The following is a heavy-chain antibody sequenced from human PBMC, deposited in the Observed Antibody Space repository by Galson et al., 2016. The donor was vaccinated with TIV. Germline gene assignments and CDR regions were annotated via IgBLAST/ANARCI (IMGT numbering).Heavy chain of an antibody. CDR3: ARLGGCYLTRANY. V-gene: IGHV5-51*01. D-gene: IGHD1-26*01. CDR2: IFPDDSET. CDR1: GYSFISYW. Sequence: QSGAEVKKPGESLKISCKVSGYSFISYWIGWVRQMPGEGLEWMGVIFPDDSETTYSPSFEGQVTITADKSLSTAYLQWSSLKASDTAMYYCARLGGCYLTRANYWGQGTLVTVSS. J-gene: IGHJ4*02.